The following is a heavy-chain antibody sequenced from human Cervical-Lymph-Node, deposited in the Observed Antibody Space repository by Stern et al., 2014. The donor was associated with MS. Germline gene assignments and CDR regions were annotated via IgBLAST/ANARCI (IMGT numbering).Heavy chain of an antibody. CDR2: ISAYNGNT. D-gene: IGHD2-15*01. J-gene: IGHJ3*02. CDR3: ARGLLGSENAFDI. Sequence: EQLVESEAEVKKPVASVKVSCKASGYTFTSYGISWVRQVPGKGLEWMGWISAYNGNTNYAQKLQGRVTMTTDTSTSTAYMELRSLRSDDTAVYYCARGLLGSENAFDIWGQGTMVTVSS. CDR1: GYTFTSYG. V-gene: IGHV1-18*01.